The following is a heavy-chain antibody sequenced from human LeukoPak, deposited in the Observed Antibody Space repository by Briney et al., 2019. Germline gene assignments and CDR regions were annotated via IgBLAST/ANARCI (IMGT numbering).Heavy chain of an antibody. CDR3: ALYTSGWNFDY. CDR2: ISAYNGNT. J-gene: IGHJ4*02. Sequence: ASVKVSCKASGYTFTSSGISWVRQAPGQGLEWMGWISAYNGNTNYAQKLQGRVTMTTDTSTSTAYMELRSLRSDDTAVYYCALYTSGWNFDYWGQGTLVTVSS. V-gene: IGHV1-18*01. D-gene: IGHD6-19*01. CDR1: GYTFTSSG.